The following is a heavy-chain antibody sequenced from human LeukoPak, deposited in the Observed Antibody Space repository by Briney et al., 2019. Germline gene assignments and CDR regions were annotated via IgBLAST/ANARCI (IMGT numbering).Heavy chain of an antibody. J-gene: IGHJ4*02. CDR1: GYTFTSYG. D-gene: IGHD5-24*01. CDR2: IIPIFGTA. V-gene: IGHV1-69*13. Sequence: SVKVSCTASGYTFTSYGISWVRQAPGQGLEWMGGIIPIFGTANYAQKFQGRVTITADESTSTAYMELSSLRSEDTAMYYCASGEMATIVVYWGQGTLVTVSS. CDR3: ASGEMATIVVY.